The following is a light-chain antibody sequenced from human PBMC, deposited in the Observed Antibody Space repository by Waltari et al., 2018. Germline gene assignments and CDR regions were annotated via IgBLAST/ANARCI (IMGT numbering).Light chain of an antibody. CDR1: RSNIGQHV. Sequence: QSVLPQPHSASGTPGPRVPISCSCSRSNIGQHVVHWYQHLQGTAPKLLMSDNNQRPSGVPDRFSGSKSGTSASLAISGLQSEDEADYYCASWDDSLNDFVFGTGTKVTVL. J-gene: IGLJ1*01. V-gene: IGLV1-44*01. CDR3: ASWDDSLNDFV. CDR2: DNN.